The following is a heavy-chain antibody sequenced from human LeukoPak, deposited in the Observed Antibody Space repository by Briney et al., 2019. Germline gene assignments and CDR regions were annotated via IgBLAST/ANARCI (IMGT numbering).Heavy chain of an antibody. D-gene: IGHD4-17*01. Sequence: ASVKVSCKASGGTFSSYAITWVRQAPGQGLEWMGWISTVTGSTNYAQKLQGRFTMTTDTSSSTAYMEVRTLRSDDTAVYYCATLYGDHPYFDFWGQGTLVTVSS. CDR1: GGTFSSYA. CDR3: ATLYGDHPYFDF. V-gene: IGHV1-18*01. CDR2: ISTVTGST. J-gene: IGHJ4*02.